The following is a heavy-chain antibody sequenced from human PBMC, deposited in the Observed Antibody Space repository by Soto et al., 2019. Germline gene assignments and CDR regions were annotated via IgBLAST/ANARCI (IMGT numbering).Heavy chain of an antibody. CDR1: GFSFSISP. J-gene: IGHJ4*02. V-gene: IGHV3-30-3*01. CDR3: ARDPKTSGGQHWAFNYFDS. Sequence: QVQLVESGGGVVQPGRPLRLSCEASGFSFSISPMHWVRQAPGKGPEWVALISYDGTNKFYADSVKGRFTISRDNPKSTLYLQVDSLRPEDAAVYYCARDPKTSGGQHWAFNYFDSWGQGTLVTVSS. D-gene: IGHD7-27*01. CDR2: ISYDGTNK.